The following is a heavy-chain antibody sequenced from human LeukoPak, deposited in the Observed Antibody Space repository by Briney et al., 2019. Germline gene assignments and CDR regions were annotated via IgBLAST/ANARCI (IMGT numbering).Heavy chain of an antibody. D-gene: IGHD6-13*01. J-gene: IGHJ4*02. CDR2: INDDGSDT. CDR1: GFTFKLYW. Sequence: PGGSLRLSCAASGFTFKLYWMHWVRQVPGKRPVWVSRINDDGSDTIYADSVRGRFTISRDDAKNTVYLQMNNLRAEDTAVYYRARDKSRHSSSWYRKWGQGTL. CDR3: ARDKSRHSSSWYRK. V-gene: IGHV3-74*01.